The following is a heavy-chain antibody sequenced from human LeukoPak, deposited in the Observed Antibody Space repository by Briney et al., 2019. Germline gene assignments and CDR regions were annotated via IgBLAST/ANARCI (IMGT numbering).Heavy chain of an antibody. CDR1: GGTLCRGGYS. J-gene: IGHJ5*02. V-gene: IGHV4-30-2*01. D-gene: IGHD1-14*01. Sequence: SETLSLTCAVSGGTLCRGGYSCGWIRHPPGRGLGWIVYIYHSVGTYYNTSLKSRVTISMNSSKNQCSVNLSSVTPADTVVYNCARVVITISGWFDPWGQETLVTVSS. CDR2: IYHSVGT. CDR3: ARVVITISGWFDP.